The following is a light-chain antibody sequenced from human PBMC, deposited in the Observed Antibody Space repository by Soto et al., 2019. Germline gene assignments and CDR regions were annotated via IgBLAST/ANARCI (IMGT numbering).Light chain of an antibody. J-gene: IGKJ1*01. CDR2: GAS. CDR3: QHYNNWPPWT. CDR1: QSVSSN. Sequence: TLSVSPGERATLSCRASQSVSSNLAWYQQKPGQAPRLLIYGASTRATGIPAMFSGSGSGTEFTLTISSLQSEDFAVYYCQHYNNWPPWTFGQGTKVDIK. V-gene: IGKV3-15*01.